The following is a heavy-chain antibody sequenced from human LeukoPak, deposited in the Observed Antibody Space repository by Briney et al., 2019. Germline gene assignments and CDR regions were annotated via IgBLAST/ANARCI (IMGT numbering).Heavy chain of an antibody. J-gene: IGHJ4*02. CDR1: GGTFSSYA. V-gene: IGHV1-69*06. D-gene: IGHD1-26*01. CDR3: ARRDPYYYFDY. CDR2: IIPIFGTA. Sequence: ASVKVSCKASGGTFSSYAISWVRQAPGQGLEWMGGIIPIFGTANYAQKFQGRVTITADKSTSTAYMELSSLRSEDTAVYYCARRDPYYYFDYWGQGTLVTVSS.